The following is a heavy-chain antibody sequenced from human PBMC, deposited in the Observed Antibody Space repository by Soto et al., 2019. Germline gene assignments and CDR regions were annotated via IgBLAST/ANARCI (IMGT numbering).Heavy chain of an antibody. J-gene: IGHJ6*02. CDR3: THRVHWNYGLDV. Sequence: GSGPTLVNPTQTLTLTCTFSGFSLSTSGVGVVWIRQPPGKALEWLALIYWDGDKRYSPSLQSRLTITKDTSKNRVVLTMTNMDPVDTATHYCTHRVHWNYGLDVWGQGTTVTVSS. CDR1: GFSLSTSGVG. D-gene: IGHD1-1*01. V-gene: IGHV2-5*02. CDR2: IYWDGDK.